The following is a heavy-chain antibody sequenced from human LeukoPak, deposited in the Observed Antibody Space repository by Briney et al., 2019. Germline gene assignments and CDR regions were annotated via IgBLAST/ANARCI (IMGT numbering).Heavy chain of an antibody. CDR3: ARGGILIFGVVIALNWFDP. J-gene: IGHJ5*02. Sequence: SETLSLTCTVSGGSISSYYWSWIRQPPGKGLEWIGYIYYSGSTNYNPSLKSRVTISVDTSKNQFSLKLSSVTAADTAVYYCARGGILIFGVVIALNWFDPWGQGTLVTVSS. CDR1: GGSISSYY. V-gene: IGHV4-59*12. D-gene: IGHD3-3*01. CDR2: IYYSGST.